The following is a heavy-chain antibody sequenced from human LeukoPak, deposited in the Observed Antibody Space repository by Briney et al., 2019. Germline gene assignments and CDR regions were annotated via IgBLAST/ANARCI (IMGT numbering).Heavy chain of an antibody. D-gene: IGHD6-6*01. CDR3: ASRGPTSSSSFWFDP. CDR1: GGSISSYY. J-gene: IGHJ5*02. Sequence: SETLSLTCTVSGGSISSYYWSWIRQPAGKGLEWIGYIYHSGSTYYNPSLKSRVTISVDRSKNQFSLKLSSVTAADTAVYYCASRGPTSSSSFWFDPWGQGTLVTVSS. V-gene: IGHV4-59*06. CDR2: IYHSGST.